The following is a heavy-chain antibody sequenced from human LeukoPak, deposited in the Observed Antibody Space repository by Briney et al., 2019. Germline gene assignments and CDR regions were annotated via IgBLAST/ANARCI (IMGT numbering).Heavy chain of an antibody. CDR1: VSTFSSYG. V-gene: IGHV1-18*01. CDR2: ISAYSGNT. J-gene: IGHJ4*02. CDR3: ARCLRNYYDSSGLALDY. D-gene: IGHD3-22*01. Sequence: APVNASCKASVSTFSSYGISWVRQAPGQGLEWMGWISAYSGNTDYAQKLQGRVTMTTDTSTNTAYMELRSLRSDDTAVYYCARCLRNYYDSSGLALDYWGQGTLVTVSS.